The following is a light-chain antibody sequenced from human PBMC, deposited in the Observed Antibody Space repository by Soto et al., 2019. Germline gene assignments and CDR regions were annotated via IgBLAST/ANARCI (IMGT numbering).Light chain of an antibody. J-gene: IGKJ1*01. CDR1: ESIDSW. Sequence: DIQMPQSPTTLSASVGDRVTITCRASESIDSWLAWHQQKPGRAPKLLISKASSLESGVPSRFSGSGFGTEFTLTISSLQPDDFATYYCQQYNSYRAFGQGTKVDIK. CDR2: KAS. V-gene: IGKV1-5*03. CDR3: QQYNSYRA.